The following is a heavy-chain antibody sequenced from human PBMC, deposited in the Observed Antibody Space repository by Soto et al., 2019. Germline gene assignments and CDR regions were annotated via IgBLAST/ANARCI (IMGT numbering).Heavy chain of an antibody. CDR2: INPNSGGK. Sequence: GASVKGSCKASGYTFTGYYIHWVRQAPGQGLEWMGWINPNSGGKNYAQKFQGRVTMNRDTSISTAYMELSRLRSDDTAVYYCARDRRNHYFDYWGQGTMVTVSS. CDR3: ARDRRNHYFDY. J-gene: IGHJ4*02. V-gene: IGHV1-2*02. CDR1: GYTFTGYY. D-gene: IGHD1-1*01.